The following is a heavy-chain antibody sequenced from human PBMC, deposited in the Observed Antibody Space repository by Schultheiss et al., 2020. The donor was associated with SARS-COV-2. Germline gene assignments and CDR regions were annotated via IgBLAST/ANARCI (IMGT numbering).Heavy chain of an antibody. D-gene: IGHD1-26*01. J-gene: IGHJ4*02. CDR2: ISYDGDNE. CDR1: GFSFDRFA. Sequence: GGSLRLSCAASGFSFDRFAVHWVRQAPGKGLEWVAVISYDGDNEYYADSVKGRFTISRDNSKNTLYLQMNSLRAEDTAVYYCARYRGHFDYWGQGTLVTVSS. V-gene: IGHV3-30*07. CDR3: ARYRGHFDY.